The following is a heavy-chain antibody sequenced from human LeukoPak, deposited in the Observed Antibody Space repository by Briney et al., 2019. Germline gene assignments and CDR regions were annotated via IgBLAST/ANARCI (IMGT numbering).Heavy chain of an antibody. CDR2: IKQDGSEK. D-gene: IGHD1-20*01. Sequence: LXXXAKIKQDGSEKYYVDSVKGRFTISRDNAKNSLYLQMNSLRAEDTAVYYCARARITGKRDAFDIWGQGTMVTVSS. V-gene: IGHV3-7*04. CDR3: ARARITGKRDAFDI. J-gene: IGHJ3*02.